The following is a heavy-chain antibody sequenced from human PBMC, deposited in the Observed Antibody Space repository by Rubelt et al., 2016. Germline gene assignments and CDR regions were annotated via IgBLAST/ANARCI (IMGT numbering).Heavy chain of an antibody. J-gene: IGHJ5*01. CDR2: MSYDGGTA. Sequence: AASGFTFSRSHVHWLRQAPGKGPEWVAFMSYDGGTAYYADSVKGRFTISRDNSRNTLYLTMKRLGPEDTAVYFCARGMDHFDTSPYYDSWGQGTLVTVSS. D-gene: IGHD3-22*01. CDR3: ARGMDHFDTSPYYDS. V-gene: IGHV3-30*04. CDR1: GFTFSRSH.